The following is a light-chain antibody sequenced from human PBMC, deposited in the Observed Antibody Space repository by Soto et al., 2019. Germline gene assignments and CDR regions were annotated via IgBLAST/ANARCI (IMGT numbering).Light chain of an antibody. V-gene: IGKV1-5*01. Sequence: DIQMTQSPSTLSASVGDRVTITCRASQSISSWLAWYQQKPGKAPKLLMYDASSLDSGVPSRFSGSGSGTECTLTISSLQPDDFATYYCQQDNAYPWTFGQGTKVEI. CDR3: QQDNAYPWT. CDR2: DAS. CDR1: QSISSW. J-gene: IGKJ1*01.